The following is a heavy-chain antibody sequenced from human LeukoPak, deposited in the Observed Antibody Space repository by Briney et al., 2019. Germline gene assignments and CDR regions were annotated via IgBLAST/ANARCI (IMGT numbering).Heavy chain of an antibody. CDR2: INHSGST. CDR1: GGSFSGYY. D-gene: IGHD3-22*01. V-gene: IGHV4-34*01. CDR3: ARNALDTNYYDSSGYYRYHFDY. J-gene: IGHJ4*02. Sequence: SETLSLTCAVYGGSFSGYYWSWIRQPPGKGLEWIGEINHSGSTNYDPSLKSRVTISVDTSKNQFSLKLSSVTAADTAFYFCARNALDTNYYDSSGYYRYHFDYWGQGALVTVSS.